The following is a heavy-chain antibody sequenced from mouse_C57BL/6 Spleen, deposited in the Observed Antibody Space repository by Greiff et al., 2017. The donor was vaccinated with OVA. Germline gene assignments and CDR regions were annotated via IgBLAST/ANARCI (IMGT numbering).Heavy chain of an antibody. J-gene: IGHJ2*01. CDR3: ARHFTTVVPFDY. Sequence: EVQLQQSGGDLVKPGGSLKLSCAASGFTFSSYGMSWVRQTPDKRLEWVATISSGGSYTYYPDSVKGRFTISRDNAKNTLYLQMSSLKSEDTAMYYCARHFTTVVPFDYWGQGTTLTVSS. D-gene: IGHD1-1*01. V-gene: IGHV5-6*01. CDR2: ISSGGSYT. CDR1: GFTFSSYG.